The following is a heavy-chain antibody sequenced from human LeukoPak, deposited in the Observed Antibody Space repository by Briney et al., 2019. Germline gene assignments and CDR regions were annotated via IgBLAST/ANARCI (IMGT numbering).Heavy chain of an antibody. D-gene: IGHD4-23*01. CDR2: IASDGSST. Sequence: GGSLRLSCAASGFTFRNVWMNWVRQAPGKGLVWVSRIASDGSSTTYADSVKGRLSISRDNAKNTLYLQMNSLRVEDTAVYYCARGRPHGNDYWGQGTLVTVSS. CDR3: ARGRPHGNDY. CDR1: GFTFRNVW. V-gene: IGHV3-74*01. J-gene: IGHJ4*02.